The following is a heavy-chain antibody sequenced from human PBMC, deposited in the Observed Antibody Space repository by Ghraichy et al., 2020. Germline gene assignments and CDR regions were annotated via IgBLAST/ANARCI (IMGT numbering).Heavy chain of an antibody. D-gene: IGHD3-22*01. J-gene: IGHJ4*02. CDR1: GGSFSGYY. CDR3: ARGRRGYYYDSSGYPVFDY. CDR2: INHSGST. V-gene: IGHV4-34*01. Sequence: SQTLSLTCAVYGGSFSGYYWSWIRQPPGKGLEWIGEINHSGSTNYNPSLKSRVTISVDTSKNQFSLKLSSVTAADTAVYYCARGRRGYYYDSSGYPVFDYWGQGTLVTVSS.